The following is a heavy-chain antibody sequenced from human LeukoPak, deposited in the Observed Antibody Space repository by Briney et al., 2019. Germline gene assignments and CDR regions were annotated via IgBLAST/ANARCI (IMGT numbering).Heavy chain of an antibody. CDR1: GGTFSSYA. D-gene: IGHD2-15*01. J-gene: IGHJ6*03. Sequence: SVKVSCKASGGTFSSYAISWVRQAPGQGLKWMGGIIPIFGTANYAQKFQGRVTITADESTSTAYMELSSLRSEDTAVYYCARCIVVVVAATPYYYYMDVWGKGTTVTVSS. CDR2: IIPIFGTA. V-gene: IGHV1-69*13. CDR3: ARCIVVVVAATPYYYYMDV.